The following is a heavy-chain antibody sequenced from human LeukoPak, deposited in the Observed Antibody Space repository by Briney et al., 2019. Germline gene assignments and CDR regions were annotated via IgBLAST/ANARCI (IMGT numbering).Heavy chain of an antibody. J-gene: IGHJ4*02. CDR3: ARDVAMLTPDFDY. CDR2: ISYDGSNK. D-gene: IGHD3-9*01. CDR1: GFTLSNYG. V-gene: IGHV3-30*03. Sequence: GGSLRLSCAASGFTLSNYGMHWVRQAPGKGLEWVAVISYDGSNKYYADSVKGRFTISRDNSENTLYLQMNSLRAEDTAVYYCARDVAMLTPDFDYWGQGTLVTVSS.